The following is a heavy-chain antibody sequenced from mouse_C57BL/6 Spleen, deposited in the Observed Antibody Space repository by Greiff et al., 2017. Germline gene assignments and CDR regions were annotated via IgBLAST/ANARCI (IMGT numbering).Heavy chain of an antibody. D-gene: IGHD2-5*01. CDR1: GYTFTDYY. J-gene: IGHJ3*01. CDR2: INPNNGGT. V-gene: IGHV1-26*01. Sequence: EVQLQQSGPELVKPGASVKISCKASGYTFTDYYMHWVKQSHGKSLEWIGDINPNNGGTSYNQKFKGKATLTVDKSSSTAYMELRSLTSEDSAVYYCARRSNSWFAYWGQGTLVTVSA. CDR3: ARRSNSWFAY.